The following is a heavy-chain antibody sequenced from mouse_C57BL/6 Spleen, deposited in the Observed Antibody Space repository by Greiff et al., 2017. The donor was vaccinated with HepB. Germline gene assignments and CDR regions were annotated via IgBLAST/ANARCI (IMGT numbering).Heavy chain of an antibody. Sequence: EVQRVESGGGLVKPGGSLKLSCAASGFTFSDYGMHWVRQAPEKGLEWVAYISSGSSTIYYADTVKGRFTISRDNAKNTLFLQMTSLRSEDTAMYYCARNYDGYYRGFFDYWGQGTTLTVSS. V-gene: IGHV5-17*01. CDR2: ISSGSSTI. CDR3: ARNYDGYYRGFFDY. D-gene: IGHD2-3*01. CDR1: GFTFSDYG. J-gene: IGHJ2*01.